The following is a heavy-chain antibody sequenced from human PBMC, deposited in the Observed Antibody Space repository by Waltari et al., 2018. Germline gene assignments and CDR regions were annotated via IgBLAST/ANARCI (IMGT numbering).Heavy chain of an antibody. CDR2: IKQDGSGK. V-gene: IGHV3-7*01. CDR1: GFTFSTYW. D-gene: IGHD3-10*01. CDR3: ARDAPGSLWSGGYFEY. Sequence: EVQLVESGGGLVQPGGSLRLSCAASGFTFSTYWMSWVRQAPGKGLEWVANIKQDGSGKYYVDSVKGRFTISRDNAKNSLYLQMNSLRVEDTAVYYCARDAPGSLWSGGYFEYWGQGNLVTVSS. J-gene: IGHJ4*02.